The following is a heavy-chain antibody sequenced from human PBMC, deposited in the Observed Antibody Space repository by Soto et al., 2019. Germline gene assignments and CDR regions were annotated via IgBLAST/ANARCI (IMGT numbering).Heavy chain of an antibody. J-gene: IGHJ6*02. V-gene: IGHV3-74*01. CDR2: INSDGSST. CDR3: ARSLGSSWYTTHGAYYYYGMDV. CDR1: GFTFSSYW. D-gene: IGHD6-13*01. Sequence: GGSLRLSCAASGFTFSSYWMHWVRQAPGKGLVWVSRINSDGSSTSYADSVKGRFTISRDNAKNTLYLQMNSLRAEDTAVYYCARSLGSSWYTTHGAYYYYGMDVWGQGTTVTVSS.